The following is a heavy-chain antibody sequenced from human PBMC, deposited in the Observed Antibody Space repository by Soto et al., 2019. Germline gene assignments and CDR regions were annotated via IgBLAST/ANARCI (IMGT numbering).Heavy chain of an antibody. Sequence: SETLSLTCTVSGGSISSSSYYWGWIRQPPGKGLEWIGSIYYSGSTYYNPSLKSRVTISVDTSKNQFSLKLSSVTAADTAVYYCARQKLRPIDYGMDVWGQGTTVTVSS. D-gene: IGHD4-17*01. CDR2: IYYSGST. CDR3: ARQKLRPIDYGMDV. V-gene: IGHV4-39*01. CDR1: GGSISSSSYY. J-gene: IGHJ6*02.